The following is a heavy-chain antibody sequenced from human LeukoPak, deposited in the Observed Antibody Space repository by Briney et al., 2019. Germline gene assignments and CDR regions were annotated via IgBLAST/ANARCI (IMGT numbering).Heavy chain of an antibody. CDR3: ARDRRNYDFWSGYQTYYFDY. Sequence: KFQGRVTITRDTSASTAYMELSSLRSEDTAVYYCARDRRNYDFWSGYQTYYFDYWGQGTLVTVSS. D-gene: IGHD3-3*01. J-gene: IGHJ4*02. V-gene: IGHV1-3*01.